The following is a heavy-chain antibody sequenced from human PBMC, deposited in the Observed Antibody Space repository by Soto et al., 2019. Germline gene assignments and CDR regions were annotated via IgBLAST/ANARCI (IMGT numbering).Heavy chain of an antibody. CDR1: GFSLSTSGVG. CDR3: ARSLIRGWYSFPYRAY. J-gene: IGHJ4*02. V-gene: IGHV2-5*02. CDR2: IFWDDDK. D-gene: IGHD6-19*01. Sequence: QITLKESGPTLVKPTQTLTLTCTFSGFSLSTSGVGVGWIRQPPGKALEWLALIFWDDDKRYSPSLKSSLTITKDISKLQVVLTMTNVDPVDTATFYCARSLIRGWYSFPYRAYWGQGTLVTVSS.